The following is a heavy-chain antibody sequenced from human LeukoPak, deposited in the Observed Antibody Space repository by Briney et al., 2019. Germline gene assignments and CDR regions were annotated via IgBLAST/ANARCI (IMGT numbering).Heavy chain of an antibody. CDR3: ARDRQDIVLMVYAIQGGFDY. V-gene: IGHV1-18*01. CDR1: GYTFTSYG. D-gene: IGHD2-8*01. CDR2: ISAYNGNT. J-gene: IGHJ4*02. Sequence: ASVKVSCKASGYTFTSYGISWVRQAPGQGLEWMGWISAYNGNTNYAQKLQGRVTMTTDTSTSTAYMELRSLRSDDTAVYYCARDRQDIVLMVYAIQGGFDYWGQGTLVTVSS.